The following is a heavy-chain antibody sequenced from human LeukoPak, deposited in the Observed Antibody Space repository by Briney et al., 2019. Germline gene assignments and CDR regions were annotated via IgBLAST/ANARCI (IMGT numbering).Heavy chain of an antibody. J-gene: IGHJ6*03. V-gene: IGHV1-69*06. CDR3: ARGRGPYYYYYMDV. CDR2: IIPIFGTA. CDR1: GGTFSSYA. Sequence: ASVKVSCKASGGTFSSYAISWVRQAPGQGLEWMGGIIPIFGTANYAQKFQGRVTITADKSTSTAYMELSSLRSEDTAVYYCARGRGPYYYYYMDVWGKGTTVTVSS.